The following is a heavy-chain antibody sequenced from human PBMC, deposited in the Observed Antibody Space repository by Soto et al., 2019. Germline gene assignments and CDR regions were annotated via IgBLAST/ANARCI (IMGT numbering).Heavy chain of an antibody. CDR1: GGSISSYY. J-gene: IGHJ3*02. CDR3: ARSLPDSGDYWAFDI. D-gene: IGHD4-17*01. CDR2: SGSS. V-gene: IGHV4-4*07. Sequence: KTSETLSLTCTVSGGSISSYYWSWIRQPAGKGLEWIGRSGSSNYNPSLKSRVTMSVDSSKNQFSLKLSSVTAADTAVYYCARSLPDSGDYWAFDIWGQGTMVTVSS.